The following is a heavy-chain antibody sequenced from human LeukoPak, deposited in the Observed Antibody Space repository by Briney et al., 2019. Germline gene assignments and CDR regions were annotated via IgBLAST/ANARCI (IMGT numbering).Heavy chain of an antibody. CDR2: INHSGST. D-gene: IGHD5-12*01. J-gene: IGHJ6*02. CDR1: GGSISSYY. Sequence: SETLSLTCTVSGGSISSYYWSWIRQPPGKGLEWIGEINHSGSTNYNPSLKSRVTISVDTSKNQFSLKLSSVTAADTAVYYCARAPPSYSGLPYGMDVWGQGTTVTVSS. CDR3: ARAPPSYSGLPYGMDV. V-gene: IGHV4-34*01.